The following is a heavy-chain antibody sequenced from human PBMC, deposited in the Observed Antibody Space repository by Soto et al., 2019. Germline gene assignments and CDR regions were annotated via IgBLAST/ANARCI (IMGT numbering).Heavy chain of an antibody. CDR1: NGSIGGFY. CDR2: IYFSGST. J-gene: IGHJ5*02. V-gene: IGHV4-59*01. D-gene: IGHD3-10*01. Sequence: PSETLSLTCSISNGSIGGFYWNWIRQSPEKGLEWIGQIYFSGSTIYSPSFQSRVTLSVDSSKSQVVLRLTSVTAADTAVYFCARASGLSIYNWFDPWGQGILVTVSS. CDR3: ARASGLSIYNWFDP.